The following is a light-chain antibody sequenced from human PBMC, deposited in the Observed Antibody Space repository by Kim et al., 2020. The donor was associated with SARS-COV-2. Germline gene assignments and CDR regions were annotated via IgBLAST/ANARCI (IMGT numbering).Light chain of an antibody. CDR2: RDI. Sequence: VSVALGQTTTIICGGNNIEKKNVHWNQQKPGQAPVLVMYRDINRPSGIPERFSGSNSGNAATLTISTAQAGDEADYYCQVWDTTAVFGGGTQLTVL. CDR3: QVWDTTAV. J-gene: IGLJ2*01. CDR1: NIEKKN. V-gene: IGLV3-9*01.